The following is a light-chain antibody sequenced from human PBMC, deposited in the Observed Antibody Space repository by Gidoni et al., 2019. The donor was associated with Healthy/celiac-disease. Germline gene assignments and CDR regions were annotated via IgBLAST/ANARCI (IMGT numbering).Light chain of an antibody. CDR1: SSNIGAGYD. J-gene: IGLJ2*01. CDR3: QSYDSSLSGSRV. Sequence: QSVLTQPPCVSGAPGQRVTISCTGSSSNIGAGYDVHWYQQLPGTAPKLLIYGNSNRPSGVPDRFSGSKSGTSASLAITGLQAEDEADYYCQSYDSSLSGSRVFGGGTKLTVL. CDR2: GNS. V-gene: IGLV1-40*01.